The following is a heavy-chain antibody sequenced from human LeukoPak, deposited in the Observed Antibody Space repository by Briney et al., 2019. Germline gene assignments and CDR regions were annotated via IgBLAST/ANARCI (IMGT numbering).Heavy chain of an antibody. V-gene: IGHV1-8*03. J-gene: IGHJ4*02. D-gene: IGHD4-17*01. CDR1: GYTFTSHD. Sequence: ASVKVSCKASGYTFTSHDINWVRQATGQGLEWMGWMNPNSGNTGYAQKFQGRVTFTRNTSISTAYMELSSLRSEDTAVYYCARAIAGDYGDYKLDYWGQGTLVTVSS. CDR3: ARAIAGDYGDYKLDY. CDR2: MNPNSGNT.